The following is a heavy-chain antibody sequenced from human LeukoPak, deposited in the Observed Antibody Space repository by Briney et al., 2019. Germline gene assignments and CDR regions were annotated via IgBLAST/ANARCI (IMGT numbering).Heavy chain of an antibody. J-gene: IGHJ5*02. CDR2: IYNSGST. CDR1: GYSISSGYF. V-gene: IGHV4-38-2*02. D-gene: IGHD6-13*01. CDR3: ARAYSSSWYFNWLDP. Sequence: PSETLSLTCTVSGYSISSGYFCGWIRQPPGKGLEWIGTIYNSGSTYYNASLESRVTISVDTSKNQFSLKLSSVTAADTAVYYCARAYSSSWYFNWLDPWGQGTLVTVSS.